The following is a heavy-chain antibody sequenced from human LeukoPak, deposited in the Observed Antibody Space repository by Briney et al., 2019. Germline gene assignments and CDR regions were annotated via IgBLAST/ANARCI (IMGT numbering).Heavy chain of an antibody. D-gene: IGHD4-17*01. J-gene: IGHJ4*02. CDR1: GGTFSSYA. CDR3: ARPRAYGDYHFHY. CDR2: IIPIFGTA. Sequence: SVKVSCKASGGTFSSYAISWVRQAPGQGLEWMGGIIPIFGTANYAQKFQGRVTITADESTSTAYMELSSLRSEDTAVYYCARPRAYGDYHFHYWGQGTLATVSS. V-gene: IGHV1-69*01.